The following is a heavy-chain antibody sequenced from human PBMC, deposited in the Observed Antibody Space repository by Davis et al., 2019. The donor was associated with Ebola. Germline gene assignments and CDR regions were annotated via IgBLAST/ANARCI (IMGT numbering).Heavy chain of an antibody. V-gene: IGHV4-34*01. J-gene: IGHJ4*02. Sequence: MPGGSLRLSCAVYGGSFSGYYWSWIRQPPGKGLEWIGEINHSGSTNYNPSLKSRVTISVDTSKNQFSLKLSSVTAADTAVYYCAREDASSTSADYWGQGILVTVSS. CDR3: AREDASSTSADY. D-gene: IGHD2-15*01. CDR1: GGSFSGYY. CDR2: INHSGST.